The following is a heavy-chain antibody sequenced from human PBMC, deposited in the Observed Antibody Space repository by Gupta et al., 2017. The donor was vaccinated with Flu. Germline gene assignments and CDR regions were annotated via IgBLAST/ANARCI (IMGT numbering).Heavy chain of an antibody. Sequence: EVQLLESGGGLVQPGGSLRLSCAASGSTFSSDAMSWVRQAPGKGLGWVSAISGSGGSTYYADSVKGRFTISRDNSKNTLYLQMNSLRAEDTAVYYCAKVRMGGQWLVRYYYYYGMDVWGQGTTVTVSS. CDR1: GSTFSSDA. D-gene: IGHD6-19*01. V-gene: IGHV3-23*01. J-gene: IGHJ6*02. CDR3: AKVRMGGQWLVRYYYYYGMDV. CDR2: ISGSGGST.